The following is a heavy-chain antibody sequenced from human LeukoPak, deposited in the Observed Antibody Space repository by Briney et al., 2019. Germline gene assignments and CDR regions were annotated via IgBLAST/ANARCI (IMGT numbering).Heavy chain of an antibody. V-gene: IGHV3-30-3*01. CDR2: ISYDGFNK. D-gene: IGHD1-26*01. CDR3: ARARYSGTYSGAFDI. Sequence: GRSLRLSCAASGFTFSTYPMHWVRQASGKGLEWVAVISYDGFNKFYADSVKGRFTISRDDSKNTLFLQMNSLRAEDTAVYYCARARYSGTYSGAFDIWGPGTMVTVSS. J-gene: IGHJ3*02. CDR1: GFTFSTYP.